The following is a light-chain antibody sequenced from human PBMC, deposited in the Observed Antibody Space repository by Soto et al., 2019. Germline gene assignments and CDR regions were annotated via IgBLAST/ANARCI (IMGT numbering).Light chain of an antibody. CDR3: CSYTTISTYV. Sequence: QSVLTQPASVSGSPGQSITISCTGTSRDVGGYNYVSWYQHHPGKAPRLMIYDVSNRPSGVSDRFSGSKSGNTASLTISGLLAEDEADYYCCSYTTISTYVFGTGTKLTVL. CDR2: DVS. V-gene: IGLV2-14*01. CDR1: SRDVGGYNY. J-gene: IGLJ1*01.